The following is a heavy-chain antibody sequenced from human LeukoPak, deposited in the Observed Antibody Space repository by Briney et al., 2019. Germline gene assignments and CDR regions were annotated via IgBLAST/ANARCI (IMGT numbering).Heavy chain of an antibody. CDR2: IYHSGST. J-gene: IGHJ5*02. D-gene: IGHD5-24*01. CDR3: ARRKRWLQFSFDP. CDR1: GYSISSGYY. Sequence: SETLSLTCAVSGYSISSGYYWGWIRQPPGKGLEWIGSIYHSGSTYYNPSLKSRVTISVDTSKNQFSLKLSSVTAADTAVYYCARRKRWLQFSFDPWGQGTLVTVSS. V-gene: IGHV4-38-2*01.